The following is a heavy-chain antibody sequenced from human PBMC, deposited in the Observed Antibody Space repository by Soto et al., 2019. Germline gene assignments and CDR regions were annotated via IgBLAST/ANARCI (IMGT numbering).Heavy chain of an antibody. CDR2: INPNSGGT. Sequence: ASVKVSCKASGYTFTGYYMHWVRQAPGQELEWMGWINPNSGGTNYAQKFQGWVTMTRDTSISTAYMELSRLRSDDTAVYYCARARAQTTGYSGYELSYYFDYWGQGTLVTVSS. V-gene: IGHV1-2*04. J-gene: IGHJ4*02. CDR1: GYTFTGYY. CDR3: ARARAQTTGYSGYELSYYFDY. D-gene: IGHD5-12*01.